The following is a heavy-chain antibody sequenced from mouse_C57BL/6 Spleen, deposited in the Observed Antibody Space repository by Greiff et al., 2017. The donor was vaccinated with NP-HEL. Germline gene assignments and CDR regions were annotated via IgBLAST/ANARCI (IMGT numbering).Heavy chain of an antibody. CDR2: ISDGGSYT. CDR1: GFTFSSYA. V-gene: IGHV5-4*01. CDR3: ARDLQTGSIAY. Sequence: EVQLVESGGGLVKPGGSLKLSCAASGFTFSSYAMSWVRQTPEKRLEWVATISDGGSYTYYPDNVKGRFTISRDNAKNNLYLQMSHLKSEDTAMYYCARDLQTGSIAYWGQGTLVTVSA. J-gene: IGHJ3*01. D-gene: IGHD4-1*01.